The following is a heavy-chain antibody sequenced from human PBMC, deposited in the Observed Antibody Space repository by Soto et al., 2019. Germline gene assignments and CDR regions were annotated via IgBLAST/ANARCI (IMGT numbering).Heavy chain of an antibody. Sequence: QVQLVESGGGVVQPGTSLRLSCSASGFTLSGVDMHWVRQAPGKGLEWVAGMSYDGRNQYYADSVKGRFTVSRDSSKSTLYLQMNSLRTEDAAVYYCAKGGWYTSSSRSDCWGQGTLVTVSS. CDR1: GFTLSGVD. CDR2: MSYDGRNQ. J-gene: IGHJ4*02. CDR3: AKGGWYTSSSRSDC. V-gene: IGHV3-30*18. D-gene: IGHD6-6*01.